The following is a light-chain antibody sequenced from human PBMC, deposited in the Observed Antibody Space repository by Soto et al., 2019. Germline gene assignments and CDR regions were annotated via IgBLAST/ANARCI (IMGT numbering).Light chain of an antibody. CDR1: QSVGSN. CDR3: QQYNNWPPDRT. V-gene: IGKV3-15*01. CDR2: GAS. Sequence: EIVMPQSPATLSVSPGERATLSCRASQSVGSNLAWYQQKPGQAPRLLIYGASTRATGIPARFSGSGSGTEFTFTISSLQSEDFEIYFCQQYNNWPPDRTFGQGTKVEIK. J-gene: IGKJ1*01.